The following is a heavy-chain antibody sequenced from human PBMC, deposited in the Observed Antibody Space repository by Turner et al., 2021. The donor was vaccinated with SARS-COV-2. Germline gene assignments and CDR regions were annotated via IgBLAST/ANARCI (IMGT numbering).Heavy chain of an antibody. CDR1: AGSFSAYY. CDR3: ARVVMIASTPANFDS. V-gene: IGHV4-34*01. J-gene: IGHJ4*02. CDR2: INHRGST. D-gene: IGHD2-15*01. Sequence: QVHLQPWGAGLLKSSETLSLTCAVSAGSFSAYYWSWIRQPPGKGLQWIGEINHRGSTSYNPSLKSRVTISVDTSKSQFSLKLNSVTAADTAVYYCARVVMIASTPANFDSWGQGTLVTVSS.